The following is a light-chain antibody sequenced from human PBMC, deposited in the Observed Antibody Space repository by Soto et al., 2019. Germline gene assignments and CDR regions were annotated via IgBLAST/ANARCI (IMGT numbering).Light chain of an antibody. CDR3: ISYTVTNTLVV. V-gene: IGLV2-14*01. CDR1: SSDVGPYNY. CDR2: EVS. Sequence: QSALTQPASVSGSPGQSITISCTGTSSDVGPYNYVSWYQHHPGKAPKLIIYEVSNRPSGVSYRFSGSKSGNTASLTISGLQAEDEADYYCISYTVTNTLVVFGGGTKLTVL. J-gene: IGLJ2*01.